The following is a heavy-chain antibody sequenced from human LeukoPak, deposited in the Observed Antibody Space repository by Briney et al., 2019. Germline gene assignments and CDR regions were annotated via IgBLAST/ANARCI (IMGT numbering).Heavy chain of an antibody. CDR1: GFTFSNAW. Sequence: GGSLRLSCAASGFTFSNAWMGWVRQAPGKGLEWVGRIKSKTDGGTTDYAAPVKGRFTISRDDSKNTLYLQMNSLKTEDTAVYYCTPEQQLDAFDIWGQGTMVTVSS. CDR2: IKSKTDGGTT. CDR3: TPEQQLDAFDI. J-gene: IGHJ3*02. D-gene: IGHD6-13*01. V-gene: IGHV3-15*01.